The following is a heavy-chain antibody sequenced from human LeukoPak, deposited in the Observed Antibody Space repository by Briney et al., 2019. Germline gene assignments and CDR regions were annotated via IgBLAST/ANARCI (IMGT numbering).Heavy chain of an antibody. CDR1: GVTFRSYN. J-gene: IGHJ3*02. CDR2: ITSGRSYI. CDR3: ARDRVGIAVAGTSDDAFDI. D-gene: IGHD6-19*01. Sequence: PGGSLRLSCAASGVTFRSYNMNCVREAPGKGLEWVSSITSGRSYIYYADSVKCRFTISRDNAKSSLYLQMNSLRAEDTAVYYCARDRVGIAVAGTSDDAFDIWGQGTMVPVSS. V-gene: IGHV3-21*01.